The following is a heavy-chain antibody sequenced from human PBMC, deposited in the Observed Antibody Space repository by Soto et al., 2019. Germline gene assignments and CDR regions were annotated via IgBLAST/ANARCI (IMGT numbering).Heavy chain of an antibody. CDR1: GCTFSSYA. CDR2: IIPIFGTA. Sequence: QVQLVQSGAEVKKPGSSVKVSCKASGCTFSSYAISWVRQAPGQGLEWMGGIIPIFGTANYEQKFQGRVTITEDESTSTAYRQLSILRSDDTAVYYCARLLGITMVQGVIITWGMCDPWGQGTLVTVSS. V-gene: IGHV1-69*01. D-gene: IGHD3-10*01. CDR3: ARLLGITMVQGVIITWGMCDP. J-gene: IGHJ5*02.